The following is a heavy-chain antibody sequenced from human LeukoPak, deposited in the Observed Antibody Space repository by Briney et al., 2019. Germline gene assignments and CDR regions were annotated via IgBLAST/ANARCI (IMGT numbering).Heavy chain of an antibody. J-gene: IGHJ5*02. CDR1: GGSISSTNFY. Sequence: PSETLSLTCTVSGGSISSTNFYWGWIRQPPGTGLEWIGSIYYSGSTYYNPSLKSRVTISVDTPKNQVSLKLSSVTAADTAVYYCARQSIRINMIVVAPGGWFDPWGQGTLVTVSS. D-gene: IGHD3-22*01. V-gene: IGHV4-39*01. CDR2: IYYSGST. CDR3: ARQSIRINMIVVAPGGWFDP.